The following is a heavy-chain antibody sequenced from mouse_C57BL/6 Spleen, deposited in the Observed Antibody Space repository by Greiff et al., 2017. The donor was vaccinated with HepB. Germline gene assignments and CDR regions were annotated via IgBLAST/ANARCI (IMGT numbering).Heavy chain of an antibody. CDR2: IYPGDGDT. D-gene: IGHD1-1*01. CDR3: ARGGYYGSSLYWYFDD. J-gene: IGHJ1*03. V-gene: IGHV1-80*01. Sequence: QVQLQQSGAELVKPGASVKISCKASGYAFSSYWMNWVKQRPGKGLEWIGQIYPGDGDTNYNGKFKGKATLTVDKSSSTAYMQLGSLTSKDSAVYFCARGGYYGSSLYWYFDDWGTGTTVTVSS. CDR1: GYAFSSYW.